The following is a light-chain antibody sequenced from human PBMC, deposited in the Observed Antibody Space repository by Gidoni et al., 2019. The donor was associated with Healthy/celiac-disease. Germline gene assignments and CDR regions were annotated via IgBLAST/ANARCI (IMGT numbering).Light chain of an antibody. CDR2: DAS. J-gene: IGKJ4*01. Sequence: EIVLTQSPATLSLSPGERATLSCRPSQSVSSYLAWYQQKPGQAPRLLIYDASNRATGIPARFSGIGSGTDFTLTISSLEPEDFEVYYCQQRSNWPLTLXGXLRWRSN. CDR3: QQRSNWPLT. CDR1: QSVSSY. V-gene: IGKV3-11*01.